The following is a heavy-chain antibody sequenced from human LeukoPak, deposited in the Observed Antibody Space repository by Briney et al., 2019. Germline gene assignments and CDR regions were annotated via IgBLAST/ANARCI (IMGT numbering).Heavy chain of an antibody. CDR3: ARWYYDFWSKYGMDV. CDR1: GYTFTSYG. Sequence: ASVKVSCKASGYTFTSYGISWVRQAPGQGLEWMGWISAYNGNTNYAQKLQGRVTMTTDTSTSTAYMELRSLRSDDTAVYYCARWYYDFWSKYGMDVWGQGTTVTVSS. CDR2: ISAYNGNT. J-gene: IGHJ6*02. D-gene: IGHD3-3*01. V-gene: IGHV1-18*01.